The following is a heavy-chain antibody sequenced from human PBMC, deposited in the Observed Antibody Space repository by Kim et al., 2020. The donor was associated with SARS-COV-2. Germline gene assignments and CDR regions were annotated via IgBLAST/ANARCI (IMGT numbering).Heavy chain of an antibody. D-gene: IGHD3-3*01. Sequence: GGSLRLSCAASGFTFSSYSMNWVRQAPGKGLEWVSYISSSSSTIYYADSVKGRFTISRDNAKNSLYLQMNSLRDEDTAVYYCARSYYDFWSGYSRHIDYWGQGTLVTVSS. CDR3: ARSYYDFWSGYSRHIDY. CDR2: ISSSSSTI. CDR1: GFTFSSYS. V-gene: IGHV3-48*02. J-gene: IGHJ4*02.